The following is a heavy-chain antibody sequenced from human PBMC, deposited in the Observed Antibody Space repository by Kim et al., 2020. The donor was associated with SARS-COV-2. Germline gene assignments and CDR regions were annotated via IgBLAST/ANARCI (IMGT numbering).Heavy chain of an antibody. Sequence: GGSLRLSCAASGFTFSSYSMNWVRQAPGKGLEWVSSISSSSSYIYYADSVKGRFTISRDNAKNSLYLQMNSLRAEDTAVYYCARDSPGYSGYDQWGPFDYWGQGTLVTVSS. J-gene: IGHJ4*02. CDR2: ISSSSSYI. CDR1: GFTFSSYS. CDR3: ARDSPGYSGYDQWGPFDY. V-gene: IGHV3-21*04. D-gene: IGHD5-12*01.